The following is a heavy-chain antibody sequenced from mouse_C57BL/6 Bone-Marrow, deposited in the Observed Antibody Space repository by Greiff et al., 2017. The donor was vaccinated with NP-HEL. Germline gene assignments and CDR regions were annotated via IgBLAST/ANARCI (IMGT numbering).Heavy chain of an antibody. J-gene: IGHJ4*01. D-gene: IGHD1-1*01. V-gene: IGHV3-6*01. CDR1: GYSITSGYY. CDR3: ARGFTTVVATRGAMDY. Sequence: DVKLQESGPGLVKPSQSLSLTCSVTGYSITSGYYWNWIRQFPGNKLEWMGYISYDGSNNYNPSLKNRISITRDTSKNQFFLTLNSVTTEDTATYYCARGFTTVVATRGAMDYWGQGTSVTVSS. CDR2: ISYDGSN.